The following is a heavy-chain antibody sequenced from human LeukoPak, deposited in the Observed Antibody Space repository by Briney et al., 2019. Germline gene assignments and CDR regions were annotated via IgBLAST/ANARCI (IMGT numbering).Heavy chain of an antibody. D-gene: IGHD1-26*01. CDR2: ISYDGSNK. CDR1: GFTFSSYG. J-gene: IGHJ5*02. Sequence: PGRSLRLSCAASGFTFSSYGMHWVRQAPGKGLEWVAVISYDGSNKYYADSVKGRFTISRDNSKNTLYLQMNSLRAEDTAVYYCAKDVGSWFDPWGQGTLVTDSS. V-gene: IGHV3-30*18. CDR3: AKDVGSWFDP.